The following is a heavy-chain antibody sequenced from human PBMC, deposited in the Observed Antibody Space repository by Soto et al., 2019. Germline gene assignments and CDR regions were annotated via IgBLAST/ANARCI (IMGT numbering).Heavy chain of an antibody. D-gene: IGHD3-10*01. J-gene: IGHJ3*02. CDR3: ARGRFEWGHYYGSGSYSSILVDI. CDR1: GGSFSGYY. V-gene: IGHV4-34*01. Sequence: QVQLQQWGAGLLKPSETLSLTCAVYGGSFSGYYWSWIHQPPGKGLEWIGEINHSGSTNYNPSLKSRVTISVDTSKNQFSLKLSSVTAADTAVYYCARGRFEWGHYYGSGSYSSILVDIWGQGTMVTVSS. CDR2: INHSGST.